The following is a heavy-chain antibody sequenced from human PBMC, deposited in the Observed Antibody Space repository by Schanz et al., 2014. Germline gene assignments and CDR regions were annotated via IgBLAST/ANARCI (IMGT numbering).Heavy chain of an antibody. CDR3: ARDGVDAAAGGNY. CDR1: GYTFTSYD. Sequence: QVQLVQSGAEVKKPGASVKVSCKASGYTFTSYDFNWVRQAPGQGLEWMGWINAGTGNTEYSQKFQGRVTITRDTLASTAYMEVSSLRSEDTAVYYCARDGVDAAAGGNYWGQGTLVTVSS. V-gene: IGHV1-3*01. D-gene: IGHD6-13*01. J-gene: IGHJ4*02. CDR2: INAGTGNT.